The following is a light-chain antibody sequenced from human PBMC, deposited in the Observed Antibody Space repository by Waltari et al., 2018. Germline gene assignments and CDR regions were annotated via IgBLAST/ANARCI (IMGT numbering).Light chain of an antibody. V-gene: IGKV1-39*01. CDR2: AAS. J-gene: IGKJ1*01. Sequence: DIQMTQSPSSLSASVGDRVTITCRASQSISSYLNWYQQKPGKAPKRLIYAASSLQSGVPSSVSGRGSGTDFTLTISSLQPEDFATYYCQQGYSTPRTFGQGTKVEIK. CDR3: QQGYSTPRT. CDR1: QSISSY.